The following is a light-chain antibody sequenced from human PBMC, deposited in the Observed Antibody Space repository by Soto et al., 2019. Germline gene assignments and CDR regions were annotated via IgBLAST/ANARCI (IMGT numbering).Light chain of an antibody. V-gene: IGKV1-6*01. J-gene: IGKJ1*01. CDR1: QGIRSD. Sequence: AIPMTQSPSSLSASVGDRVTITCRASQGIRSDLAWYQKKSGKAPKHLIYAASSLQDGVPSRFSGSGFGSDYTLTISSLHHEDFATYYCLQDYGYPRTFGQGTSVEI. CDR2: AAS. CDR3: LQDYGYPRT.